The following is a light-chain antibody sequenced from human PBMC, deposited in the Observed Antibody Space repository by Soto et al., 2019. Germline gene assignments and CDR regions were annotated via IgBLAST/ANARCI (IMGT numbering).Light chain of an antibody. J-gene: IGKJ4*01. CDR1: QTVSSSY. V-gene: IGKV3-20*01. Sequence: EIVLTQSPGTLSLSPGERATLSCRASQTVSSSYLAWYQQKPGQAPRLLICGASSRATGIPDRFSGSGSGTDFTLTISRLEPEDFAVYYCQQYASSLLTFGGGTKVEIK. CDR2: GAS. CDR3: QQYASSLLT.